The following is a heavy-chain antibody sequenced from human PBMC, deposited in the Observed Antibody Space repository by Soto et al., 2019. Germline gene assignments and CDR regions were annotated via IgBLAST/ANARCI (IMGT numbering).Heavy chain of an antibody. D-gene: IGHD3-9*01. CDR1: GFTFSSYG. CDR3: ARESGSGDILTGYYPYFDY. Sequence: GGSLRLSCAASGFTFSSYGMHWVRQAPGKGLEWVAVIWYDGSNKYYADSVKGRFTISRDNSKNTLYLQMNSLRAEDTAVYYCARESGSGDILTGYYPYFDYWGQGTLVTVSS. CDR2: IWYDGSNK. V-gene: IGHV3-33*01. J-gene: IGHJ4*02.